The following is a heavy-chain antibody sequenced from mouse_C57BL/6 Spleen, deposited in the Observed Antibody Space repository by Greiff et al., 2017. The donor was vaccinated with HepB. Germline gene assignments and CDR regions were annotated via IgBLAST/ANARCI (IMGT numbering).Heavy chain of an antibody. D-gene: IGHD1-1*02. CDR2: ISNGGGST. CDR3: ARRRPYGEIY. Sequence: EVHLVESGGGLVQPGGSLKLSCAASGFTFSDYYMYWVRQTPEKRLEWVAYISNGGGSTYYPDTVKGRFTISRDNAKNTLYLQMSRLKSEDTAMYYCARRRPYGEIYCGQGTSVTVSS. J-gene: IGHJ4*01. V-gene: IGHV5-12*01. CDR1: GFTFSDYY.